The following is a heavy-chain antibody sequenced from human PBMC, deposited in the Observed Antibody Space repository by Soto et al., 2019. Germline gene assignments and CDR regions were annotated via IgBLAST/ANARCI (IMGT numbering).Heavy chain of an antibody. Sequence: PSETLSLTCTVSGGSISSYYWSWIRQPPEKGLEWIGYIYYSGSTNYNPSLKSRVTISVDTSKNQFSLKLSSVTAADTAVYYCARVRGHSYAFDIWGQGTMVTVSS. CDR2: IYYSGST. D-gene: IGHD5-18*01. CDR3: ARVRGHSYAFDI. V-gene: IGHV4-59*01. CDR1: GGSISSYY. J-gene: IGHJ3*02.